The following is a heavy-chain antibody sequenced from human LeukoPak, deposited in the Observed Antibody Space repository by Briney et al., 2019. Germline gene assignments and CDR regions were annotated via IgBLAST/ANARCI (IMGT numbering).Heavy chain of an antibody. CDR3: ARAGIATLPVFFDT. J-gene: IGHJ3*02. CDR1: GGSINSYY. CDR2: IYYSGST. Sequence: SETLSLTCTVSGGSINSYYWSWIRQTPGKGLEWIGYIYYSGSTHYNPSLKSRVTISVDTSKNQFSLMLRSVTAADTAVYYCARAGIATLPVFFDTWGQGTMVIVSS. D-gene: IGHD6-6*01. V-gene: IGHV4-59*01.